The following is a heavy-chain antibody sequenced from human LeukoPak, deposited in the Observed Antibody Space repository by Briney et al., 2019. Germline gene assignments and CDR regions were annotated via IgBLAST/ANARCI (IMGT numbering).Heavy chain of an antibody. J-gene: IGHJ6*02. D-gene: IGHD3-16*02. CDR2: IYSDGINQ. CDR1: GFSVSVNY. V-gene: IGHV3-30*14. Sequence: GGSLRLSCAASGFSVSVNYMSWVRQAPGRGLEWVAVIYSDGINQYYADSVKGRFTISRDNSKNTLYLQMNSLRAEDTAVYYCAREELGDYVWGSYRFPHYGMDVWGQGTTVTASS. CDR3: AREELGDYVWGSYRFPHYGMDV.